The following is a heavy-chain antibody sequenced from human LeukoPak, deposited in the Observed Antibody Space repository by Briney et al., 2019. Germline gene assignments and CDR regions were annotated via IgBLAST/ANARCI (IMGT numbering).Heavy chain of an antibody. Sequence: GGSLRLSCAASGFAFSSYWMGWVRQAPGKGLEWVANIKQDGSEKYYVDSVKGRFTISRDNAKNSLYLQMNSLRAEDTAVYYCARLIVGATAEYFQHWGQGTLVTVSS. J-gene: IGHJ1*01. V-gene: IGHV3-7*01. CDR1: GFAFSSYW. D-gene: IGHD1-26*01. CDR2: IKQDGSEK. CDR3: ARLIVGATAEYFQH.